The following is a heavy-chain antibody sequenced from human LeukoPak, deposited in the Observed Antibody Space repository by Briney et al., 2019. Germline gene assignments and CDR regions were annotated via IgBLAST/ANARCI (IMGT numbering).Heavy chain of an antibody. V-gene: IGHV3-53*01. CDR2: IYSGGST. CDR1: GFTFSTYS. J-gene: IGHJ4*02. D-gene: IGHD3-22*01. Sequence: PGGSPRLSCAASGFTFSTYSMNWVRQAPGKGLEWVSLIYSGGSTYYTDSVKGRFTISRDNSKNTLYLQMNSLRVEDTAVYYCARRAGDYSHPYDYWGQGILVTVSS. CDR3: ARRAGDYSHPYDY.